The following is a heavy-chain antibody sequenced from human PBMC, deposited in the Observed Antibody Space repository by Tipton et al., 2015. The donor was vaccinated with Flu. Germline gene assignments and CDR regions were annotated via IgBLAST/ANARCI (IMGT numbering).Heavy chain of an antibody. CDR3: ARMEWTVTTPRYFDL. D-gene: IGHD4-17*01. CDR1: GGPITSGADY. V-gene: IGHV4-31*03. CDR2: IYYIGTT. Sequence: TLSLTCTVSGGPITSGADYWSWIRQHPGKGLEWIGHIYYIGTTNYNPSLKSRVTTSMDTSKNQFSLKLSSMTAADTAVYYCARMEWTVTTPRYFDLWGRGTLVTVSS. J-gene: IGHJ2*01.